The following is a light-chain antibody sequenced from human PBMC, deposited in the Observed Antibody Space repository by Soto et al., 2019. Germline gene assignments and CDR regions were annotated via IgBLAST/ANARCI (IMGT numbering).Light chain of an antibody. CDR3: QQYNNWPSLT. Sequence: ILMLQISTTLSVSPGGRATLSCRASQSVSSNLAWYQQKPGQAPRLLIYGASTRATGIPARFSGSGSGTEFTLTISSLQSEDFAVYYCQQYNNWPSLTFGGGTKVDIK. CDR1: QSVSSN. CDR2: GAS. J-gene: IGKJ4*01. V-gene: IGKV3-15*01.